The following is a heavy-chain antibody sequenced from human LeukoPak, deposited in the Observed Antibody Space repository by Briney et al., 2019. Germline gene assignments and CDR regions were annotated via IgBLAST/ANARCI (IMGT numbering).Heavy chain of an antibody. Sequence: SETLSLTCTVSGASITSSGYYWGWIRQPPGKGLEWIGTIFHSGSTYYNPSLKSRVTMSVDTSKNQFSLKLSSVTAADTAVYYCARDRNPPSSTSYYYYYYMDVWGKGTTVTISS. V-gene: IGHV4-39*07. J-gene: IGHJ6*03. CDR3: ARDRNPPSSTSYYYYYYMDV. CDR1: GASITSSGYY. D-gene: IGHD2-2*01. CDR2: IFHSGST.